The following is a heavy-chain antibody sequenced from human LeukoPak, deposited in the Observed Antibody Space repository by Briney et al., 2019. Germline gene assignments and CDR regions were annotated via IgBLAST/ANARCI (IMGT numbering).Heavy chain of an antibody. V-gene: IGHV4-59*11. Sequence: SETLSLTCTVSGGYINSHYWGWIRQPPGKVLEYIGYISYTGSAIYSPSLGSRVTISIDTSKKQFSLNLRSVNTADTAVYYCARVDLGGSGYFFDLWGQGALVTVSS. D-gene: IGHD3-22*01. CDR2: ISYTGSA. CDR1: GGYINSHY. CDR3: ARVDLGGSGYFFDL. J-gene: IGHJ4*02.